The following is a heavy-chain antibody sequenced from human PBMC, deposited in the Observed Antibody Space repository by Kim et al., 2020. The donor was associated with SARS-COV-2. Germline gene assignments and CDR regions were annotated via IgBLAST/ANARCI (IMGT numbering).Heavy chain of an antibody. D-gene: IGHD6-13*01. V-gene: IGHV4-39*01. CDR1: GGSISSSSYY. J-gene: IGHJ6*02. CDR3: ARLGSSSWYGPYYYYYGMDV. Sequence: SETLSLTCTVSGGSISSSSYYWGWIRQPPGKGLEWIGSIYYSGSTSYNPSLKSRVTISVDTYKNQFSLKLSSVTAADTAVYYCARLGSSSWYGPYYYYYGMDVRGQGTALTVSS. CDR2: IYYSGST.